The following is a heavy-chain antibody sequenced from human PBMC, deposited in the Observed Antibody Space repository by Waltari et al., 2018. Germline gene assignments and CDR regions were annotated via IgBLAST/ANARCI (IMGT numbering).Heavy chain of an antibody. CDR2: IYYSGST. J-gene: IGHJ6*02. CDR3: ARHSAYAGTGYYYGMDV. CDR1: CGSIRRNPYH. Sequence: QLQLQESGPGLVKPSEPLSLPCAVLCGSIRRNPYHWAWIRQPPGKGLEWIGSIYYSGSTYYNPSLKSRVTISVDTSKNHFSLKLGSVTAADTSLYYCARHSAYAGTGYYYGMDVWGQGTTVTVSS. D-gene: IGHD6-13*01. V-gene: IGHV4-39*01.